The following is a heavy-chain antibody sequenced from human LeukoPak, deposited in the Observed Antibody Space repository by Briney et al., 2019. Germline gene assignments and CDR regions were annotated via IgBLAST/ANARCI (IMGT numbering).Heavy chain of an antibody. CDR2: IGYDGSNK. CDR1: GFTFSSYG. V-gene: IGHV3-33*01. D-gene: IGHD3-22*01. J-gene: IGHJ4*02. CDR3: ARGPDYYDSSGYFVDFDY. Sequence: GALRLSCAASGFTFSSYGMHWFRRAPGKGLEWVAVIGYDGSNKYYADSVKGRFTISRDNSKNTLYLQMNSLRAEDTAVYYCARGPDYYDSSGYFVDFDYWGQGTLVTVSS.